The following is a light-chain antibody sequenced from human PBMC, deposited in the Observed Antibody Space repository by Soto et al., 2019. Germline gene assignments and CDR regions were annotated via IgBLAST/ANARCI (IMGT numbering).Light chain of an antibody. Sequence: EIVLTQSPAALSVSPGERATLSCRASQSVSSNLAWYQQKPGQAPRPLIYGASTRASGIPARFSGSGSGTEFALTISSLQSEDFAVYYCQQYDDWPPTFGRGTKVEIK. CDR1: QSVSSN. V-gene: IGKV3-15*01. J-gene: IGKJ1*01. CDR2: GAS. CDR3: QQYDDWPPT.